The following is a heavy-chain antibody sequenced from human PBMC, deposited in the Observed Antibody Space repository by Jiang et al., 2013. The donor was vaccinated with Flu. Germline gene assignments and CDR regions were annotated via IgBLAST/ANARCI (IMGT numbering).Heavy chain of an antibody. Sequence: LLKPSETLSLTCAVYGGSFSGYYWSWIRQPPGKGLEWIGEINHSGSTNYNPSLKSRVTISVDTSKNQFSLKLSSVTAADTAVYYCARGLRATSKSSTNDYYGMDVWGQGTTVTVSS. CDR3: ARGLRATSKSSTNDYYGMDV. CDR2: INHSGST. V-gene: IGHV4-34*01. CDR1: GGSFSGYY. J-gene: IGHJ6*02. D-gene: IGHD2-2*01.